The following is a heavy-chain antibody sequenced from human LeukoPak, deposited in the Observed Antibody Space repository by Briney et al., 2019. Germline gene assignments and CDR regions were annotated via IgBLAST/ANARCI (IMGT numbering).Heavy chain of an antibody. D-gene: IGHD2-2*01. V-gene: IGHV4-39*01. J-gene: IGHJ6*03. CDR1: GGSIGSSSYY. Sequence: SEPLSLTCTVSGGSIGSSSYYWGWIRQPSGKGLEWPGAIYYSGSTYYNPSLKSRVTISVDTSKNQFSLKLSSVTAADTAVYYCARQCSSTWDPNHYYYYMDVWGKGTTVTVSS. CDR3: ARQCSSTWDPNHYYYYMDV. CDR2: IYYSGST.